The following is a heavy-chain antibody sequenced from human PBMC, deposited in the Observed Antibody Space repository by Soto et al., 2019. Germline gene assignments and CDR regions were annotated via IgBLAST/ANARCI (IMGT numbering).Heavy chain of an antibody. CDR2: ISSSGDDI. Sequence: GGSLRLSCAASGFTFSSDSMNWVRQAPGKGLEWVSSISSSGDDIHYADSVKGRFTISRDNAGNSLYLQMNSLRAEDTAVYYCARSRDGYSFYFYYGMDGWGQGTTVTVSS. V-gene: IGHV3-21*01. CDR1: GFTFSSDS. CDR3: ARSRDGYSFYFYYGMDG. J-gene: IGHJ6*02. D-gene: IGHD4-4*01.